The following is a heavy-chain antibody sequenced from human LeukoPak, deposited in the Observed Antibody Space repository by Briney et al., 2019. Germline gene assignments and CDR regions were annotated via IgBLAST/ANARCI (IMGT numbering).Heavy chain of an antibody. J-gene: IGHJ3*01. D-gene: IGHD1-26*01. Sequence: PGGSLRLSCAASGFSLDDYAMHWVRQAPGQGLEWVSSISWDGRNMAYAASVKGRFTISRDNAQNSLYLQMYSLKIEDTAFYYCIEDMGFDLLKDAFDLWGQGMLVTVSS. V-gene: IGHV3-9*01. CDR2: ISWDGRNM. CDR3: IEDMGFDLLKDAFDL. CDR1: GFSLDDYA.